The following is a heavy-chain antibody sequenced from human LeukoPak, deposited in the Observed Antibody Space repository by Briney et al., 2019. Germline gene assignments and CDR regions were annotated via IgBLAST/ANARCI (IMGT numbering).Heavy chain of an antibody. Sequence: SETLSLTCAVYGGSFSGYYWSWIRQPPGKGLEWIGEINHSGSTNYNPSLKSRVTISVDTSKNQFSLKLSSVTAADTAVYYCARDRKSITGTTRSDWFDPWGQGTLVTVSS. J-gene: IGHJ5*02. CDR3: ARDRKSITGTTRSDWFDP. D-gene: IGHD1-20*01. V-gene: IGHV4-34*01. CDR1: GGSFSGYY. CDR2: INHSGST.